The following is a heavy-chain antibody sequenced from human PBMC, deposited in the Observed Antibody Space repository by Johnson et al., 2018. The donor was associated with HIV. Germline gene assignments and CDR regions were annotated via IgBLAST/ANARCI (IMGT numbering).Heavy chain of an antibody. V-gene: IGHV3-30*18. CDR1: GLSFSNFG. Sequence: QVQLVESGGGVVQPGKSLTLSCVGSGLSFSNFGIHWVRQAPGKGPEWVAVISYDGSNKYYADSVKGRFTISRDNSKNTLDLQMNSLSAEDTAVYYCAKEVPVYSYGYYDAFDSWGQGTMVTVSS. D-gene: IGHD5-18*01. CDR2: ISYDGSNK. J-gene: IGHJ3*02. CDR3: AKEVPVYSYGYYDAFDS.